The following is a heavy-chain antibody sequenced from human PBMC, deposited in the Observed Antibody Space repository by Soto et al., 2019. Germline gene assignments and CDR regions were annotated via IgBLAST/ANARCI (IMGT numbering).Heavy chain of an antibody. D-gene: IGHD3-3*01. J-gene: IGHJ4*02. CDR2: ISYDGSNK. CDR1: GFTFSSYG. Sequence: QVQLVESGGGVVQPGRSLRLSCAASGFTFSSYGMHWVRQAPGKGLEWVAVISYDGSNKYYADSVKGRFTISRDNSKNTLYLQMISLRAEDTAVYYCAKDQPYYDFWSGQYNFDYWGQGTLVTVSS. V-gene: IGHV3-30*18. CDR3: AKDQPYYDFWSGQYNFDY.